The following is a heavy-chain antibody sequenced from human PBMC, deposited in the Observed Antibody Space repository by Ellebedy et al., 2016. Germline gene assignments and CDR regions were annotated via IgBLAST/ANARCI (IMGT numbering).Heavy chain of an antibody. D-gene: IGHD3-10*01. CDR3: ARDSAMVRGLTINYYYYAMDV. Sequence: ASVKVSXXASGYTFKNSGISWVRQAPGQGLEWMAWISGYNGNTNYAQKVQGRVAMTTDTSTSTAYMELRSLRSDDTAVYYCARDSAMVRGLTINYYYYAMDVWGQGTTVTVSS. J-gene: IGHJ6*02. V-gene: IGHV1-18*01. CDR2: ISGYNGNT. CDR1: GYTFKNSG.